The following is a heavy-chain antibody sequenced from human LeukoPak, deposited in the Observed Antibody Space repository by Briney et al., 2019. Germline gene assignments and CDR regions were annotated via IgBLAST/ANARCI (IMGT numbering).Heavy chain of an antibody. J-gene: IGHJ4*02. CDR3: ACLSPTVGGSFDY. CDR1: GFTFSSYG. D-gene: IGHD3-16*01. Sequence: SGRSLRLSCAASGFTFSSYGMHWVRQAPGKGLEWVAVISYDGSNKYYADSVKGRFTISRDNSKNTLYLQMNSLRAEDTAVYYCACLSPTVGGSFDYWGQGTLVTVSS. CDR2: ISYDGSNK. V-gene: IGHV3-30*03.